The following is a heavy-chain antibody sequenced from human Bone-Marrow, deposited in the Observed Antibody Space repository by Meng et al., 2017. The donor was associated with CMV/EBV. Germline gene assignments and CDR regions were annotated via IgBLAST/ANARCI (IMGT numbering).Heavy chain of an antibody. J-gene: IGHJ5*02. D-gene: IGHD3-3*01. CDR1: GGSFSGYY. V-gene: IGHV4-59*01. CDR2: IYDSGTT. Sequence: SETLSLTCAVYGGSFSGYYWSWIRQPPGKGLEWIGYIYDSGTTNYNPSLKSRVTISVDTSKNQFSLKLSSVTAADTAVYYCARDYDFWDGYYRFDPWGQGTLVTVS. CDR3: ARDYDFWDGYYRFDP.